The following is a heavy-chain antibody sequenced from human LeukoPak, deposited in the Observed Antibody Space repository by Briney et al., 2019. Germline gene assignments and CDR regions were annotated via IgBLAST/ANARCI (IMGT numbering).Heavy chain of an antibody. D-gene: IGHD3-16*01. CDR1: GFTFSRYD. CDR3: VRGGEIGFDS. V-gene: IGHV3-13*04. Sequence: GGSLRLSCAASGFTFSRYDMHWVRQATGKGLECISSIGTGGNTYYIGSVKGRFTISRENAKSSLYLQMNSLRAGDTAVYYCVRGGEIGFDSWGQGTLVTVSS. J-gene: IGHJ5*01. CDR2: IGTGGNT.